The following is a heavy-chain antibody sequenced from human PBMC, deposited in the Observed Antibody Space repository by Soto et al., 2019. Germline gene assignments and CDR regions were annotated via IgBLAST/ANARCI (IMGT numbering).Heavy chain of an antibody. Sequence: GESLKISCKGSGYSFTSYWSGWVRQMPGKGLEWMGIIYPGDSDTRYSPSFQGQVTISADKSISTAYLQWSSLKASDTAMYYCASRQTDSSGWYDIDYWGQGTLVTVSS. CDR3: ASRQTDSSGWYDIDY. V-gene: IGHV5-51*01. D-gene: IGHD6-19*01. CDR2: IYPGDSDT. CDR1: GYSFTSYW. J-gene: IGHJ4*02.